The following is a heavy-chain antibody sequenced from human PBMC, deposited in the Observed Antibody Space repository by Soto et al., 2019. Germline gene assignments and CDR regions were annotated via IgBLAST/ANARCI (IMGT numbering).Heavy chain of an antibody. J-gene: IGHJ4*02. CDR2: ISSSSSYI. D-gene: IGHD4-17*01. Sequence: EVQLVESGGGLVKPGGSLRLSCAASGFTFSSYSMNWVRQAPGKGLEWVSSISSSSSYISYADSVKGRFTISRDNAKNSLDLQMNSLRAEDTAVYYCARYDYGDGPLNWGQGTLVTVSS. CDR3: ARYDYGDGPLN. CDR1: GFTFSSYS. V-gene: IGHV3-21*01.